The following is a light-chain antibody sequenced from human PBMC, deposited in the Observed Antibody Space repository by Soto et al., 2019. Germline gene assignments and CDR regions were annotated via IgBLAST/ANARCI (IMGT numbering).Light chain of an antibody. CDR2: ATS. Sequence: DIQMTQSPSSLSASVGDRVTITCRASQTISNYLNWYQQRPGRAPKLLIYATSTLQSGVPSRFSGSGSGTDFTLTISRLQPEDSSTYYCQQTYSTPYTFGQGTKLAIK. CDR3: QQTYSTPYT. CDR1: QTISNY. J-gene: IGKJ2*01. V-gene: IGKV1-39*01.